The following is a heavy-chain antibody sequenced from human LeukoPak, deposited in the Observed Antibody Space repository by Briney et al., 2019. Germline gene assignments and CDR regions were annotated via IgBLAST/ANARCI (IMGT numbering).Heavy chain of an antibody. CDR1: GFTLSSYE. CDR2: ISSSGSTI. CDR3: ARELGDTAMVRWFDP. V-gene: IGHV3-48*03. D-gene: IGHD5-18*01. J-gene: IGHJ5*02. Sequence: GGSLRLSCAASGFTLSSYEMNWVRQAPGKGLEWVSYISSSGSTIYYADSVKGRFTISRDNAKNSLYLQMNSLRAEDTAVYYCARELGDTAMVRWFDPWGQGTLVTVSS.